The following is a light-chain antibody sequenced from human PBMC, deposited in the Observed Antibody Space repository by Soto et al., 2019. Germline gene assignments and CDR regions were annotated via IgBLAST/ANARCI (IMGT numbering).Light chain of an antibody. CDR3: SSYRASSRTHYV. CDR1: SSDVGGYNY. Sequence: QSALTQPASLSGSPGQSITISCTGTSSDVGGYNYVSWYQQHPGKAPKLMIYDVSNRPSGVSNRFSGSKSGNTASLTISGLQAEDEADYYCSSYRASSRTHYVFGTGTKLTFL. J-gene: IGLJ1*01. CDR2: DVS. V-gene: IGLV2-14*03.